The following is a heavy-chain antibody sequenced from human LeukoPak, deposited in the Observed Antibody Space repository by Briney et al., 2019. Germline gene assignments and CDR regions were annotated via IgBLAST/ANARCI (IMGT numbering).Heavy chain of an antibody. Sequence: SETLSLTCTVSGGSISSSSYYWGWIRQPPGKGLEWIGRIYYSGSTYYNPSLKSRVTISVDTSKNQFSLKLSSVTAADTAVYYCARDCYDILTGHDAFDIWGQGTMVTVSS. D-gene: IGHD3-9*01. CDR2: IYYSGST. J-gene: IGHJ3*02. CDR3: ARDCYDILTGHDAFDI. V-gene: IGHV4-39*07. CDR1: GGSISSSSYY.